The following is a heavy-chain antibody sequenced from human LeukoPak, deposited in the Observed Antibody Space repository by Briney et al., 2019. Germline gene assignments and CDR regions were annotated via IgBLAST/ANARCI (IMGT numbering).Heavy chain of an antibody. CDR2: INHSGST. D-gene: IGHD6-6*01. V-gene: IGHV4-34*01. Sequence: SETLSLTCAVYGGSFSGYYWSWIRQPPGKGLEWIGEINHSGSTNYNPSLKSRVTISVDTSKNQFSLKLSSVTAADTAVYYCARLVGYYYYMDVWGKGTTVTVSS. CDR1: GGSFSGYY. CDR3: ARLVGYYYYMDV. J-gene: IGHJ6*03.